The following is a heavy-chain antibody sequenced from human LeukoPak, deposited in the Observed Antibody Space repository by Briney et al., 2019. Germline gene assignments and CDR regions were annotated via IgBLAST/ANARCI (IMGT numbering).Heavy chain of an antibody. V-gene: IGHV3-48*03. CDR2: ISSSGGDI. Sequence: PGGSLRLSCAASESTFRNYEINWVRQAPGKGLEWVSYISSSGGDIYYADSVKGRFTISRDNAKNSVYLQMDSLRAEDTAVYYCVRVMIYYMDVWGRGTTATVSS. J-gene: IGHJ6*03. CDR1: ESTFRNYE. CDR3: VRVMIYYMDV. D-gene: IGHD3/OR15-3a*01.